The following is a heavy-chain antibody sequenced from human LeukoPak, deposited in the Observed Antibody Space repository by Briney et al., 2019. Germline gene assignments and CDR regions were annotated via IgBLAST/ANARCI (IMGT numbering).Heavy chain of an antibody. J-gene: IGHJ3*02. CDR3: ARVRSVGGNPHAFNI. CDR2: ISYDGSNK. V-gene: IGHV3-30-3*01. D-gene: IGHD4-23*01. Sequence: PGGSLRLSCAASGFTFSSYAMHWVRQAPGKGLEWVAVISYDGSNKYYADSLKGRFTISRDNSKNTLYLQMNSLRVEDTALYYCARVRSVGGNPHAFNIWGQGTMVTVSS. CDR1: GFTFSSYA.